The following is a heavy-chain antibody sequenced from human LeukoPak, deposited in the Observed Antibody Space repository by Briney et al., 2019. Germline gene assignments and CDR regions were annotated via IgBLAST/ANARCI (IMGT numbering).Heavy chain of an antibody. Sequence: GGSLRLSCAASGFTFSSYWMSWVRQAPGKGLEWAANIKQDGSEKYYVDSVKGRFTISRDNAKNSLYLQMNSLRAEDTAVYYCARDLPGVPADPGGAGAFDIWGQGTMVTVSS. D-gene: IGHD2-2*01. V-gene: IGHV3-7*01. CDR3: ARDLPGVPADPGGAGAFDI. CDR2: IKQDGSEK. J-gene: IGHJ3*02. CDR1: GFTFSSYW.